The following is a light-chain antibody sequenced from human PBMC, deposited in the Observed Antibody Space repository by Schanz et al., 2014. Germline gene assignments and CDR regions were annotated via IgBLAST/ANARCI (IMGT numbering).Light chain of an antibody. CDR2: HVS. Sequence: QSALTQPASVSGSPGQSITISCTGTSSDVAGSNSVSWYQQHPGKAPKLIIYHVSNRPSGVSNRFSGSKSGNTASLTISGLQAEDDAEYFCSSYADSSTLFGPGTKLTVL. V-gene: IGLV2-14*01. CDR1: SSDVAGSNS. J-gene: IGLJ1*01. CDR3: SSYADSSTL.